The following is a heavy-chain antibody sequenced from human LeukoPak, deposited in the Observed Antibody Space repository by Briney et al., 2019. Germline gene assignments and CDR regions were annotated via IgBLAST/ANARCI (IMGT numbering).Heavy chain of an antibody. D-gene: IGHD5-24*01. CDR2: INHSGST. J-gene: IGHJ4*02. V-gene: IGHV4-34*01. CDR3: ARVDGYNYSVDY. CDR1: GGSFSGYY. Sequence: SETLSLTCAVYGGSFSGYYWSWIRRPPGKGLEWIGEINHSGSTNYNPSLKSRVTISVDTSKNQFSLKLSSVTAADTAVYYCARVDGYNYSVDYWGQGTLVTVSS.